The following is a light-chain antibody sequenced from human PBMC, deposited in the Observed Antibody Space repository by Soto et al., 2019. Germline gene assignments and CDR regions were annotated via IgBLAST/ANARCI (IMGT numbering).Light chain of an antibody. V-gene: IGKV1-39*01. Sequence: DIQMTQSPSSLSASVGDRVTITCRASQSISSYLNWFQQKPGKAPNLLIYHASTLQSGVPSRFSGSGSGTYFTLTISSLQPEDFATYFCQQSYITPWTFGRGTRMEIK. J-gene: IGKJ1*01. CDR3: QQSYITPWT. CDR2: HAS. CDR1: QSISSY.